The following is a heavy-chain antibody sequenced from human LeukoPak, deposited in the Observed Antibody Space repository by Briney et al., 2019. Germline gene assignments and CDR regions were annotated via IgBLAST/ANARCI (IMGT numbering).Heavy chain of an antibody. V-gene: IGHV4-59*01. Sequence: SETLSLTCTVSGGSISNYYGNWIRQPPGKGLEWIGYIYFTGSTNYNPSLKSRVTISLDTSKNQVSLKLSSVTAADTAIYYCARWRWLQFSDGGPGTLVTVSS. CDR3: ARWRWLQFSD. D-gene: IGHD5-24*01. CDR2: IYFTGST. J-gene: IGHJ4*02. CDR1: GGSISNYY.